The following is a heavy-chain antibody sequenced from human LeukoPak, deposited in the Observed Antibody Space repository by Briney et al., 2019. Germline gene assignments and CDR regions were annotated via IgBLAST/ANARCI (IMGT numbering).Heavy chain of an antibody. CDR1: GGSIFSGGLC. D-gene: IGHD3-10*02. CDR3: AREMLDNHWFDP. CDR2: IYHTGIT. V-gene: IGHV4-30-2*01. Sequence: SETLCLTCTVSGGSIFSGGLCWSWIRQPPGKGLEWIGYIYHTGITYNNPSLKSRVTISVDRSKNQFSLELTSVTAADTAVYYCAREMLDNHWFDPWGQGTLVTVSS. J-gene: IGHJ5*02.